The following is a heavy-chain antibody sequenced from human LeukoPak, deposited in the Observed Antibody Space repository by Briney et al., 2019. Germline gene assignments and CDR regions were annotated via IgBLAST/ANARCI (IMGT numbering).Heavy chain of an antibody. J-gene: IGHJ3*01. CDR3: SRDLTA. V-gene: IGHV3-74*01. CDR2: INSDGTTT. CDR1: GFTSTDYW. Sequence: PGGPLRLSCPAPGFTSTDYWMHWVRRAPGKGLVWVSRINSDGTTTTYADSVKGRFTISRDNAKNTLYLQMNSLRAEDTAVYYCSRDLTAWGQGIMVTVSS.